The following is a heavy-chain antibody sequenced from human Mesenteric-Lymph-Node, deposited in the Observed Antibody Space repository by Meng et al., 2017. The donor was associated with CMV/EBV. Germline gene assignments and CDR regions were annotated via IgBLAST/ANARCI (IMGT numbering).Heavy chain of an antibody. J-gene: IGHJ4*02. CDR1: SINNADYY. CDR3: ARAYAYYYDSSVYYFDY. D-gene: IGHD3-22*01. V-gene: IGHV4-30-4*08. CDR2: IYYSGSA. Sequence: SINNADYYWNWNRQSQGKGLEWIGYIYYSGSAYYTPSLKSRLNMSVDTSKNQFSLHLSSVTAADTAVYYCARAYAYYYDSSVYYFDYWGQGALVTVSS.